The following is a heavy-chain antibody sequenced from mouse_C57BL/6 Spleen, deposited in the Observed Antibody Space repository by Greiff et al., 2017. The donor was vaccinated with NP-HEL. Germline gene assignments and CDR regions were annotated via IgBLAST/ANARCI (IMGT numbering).Heavy chain of an antibody. J-gene: IGHJ4*01. CDR2: IYPRSGNT. CDR3: ARAYYGSSPLYAMDY. D-gene: IGHD1-1*01. V-gene: IGHV1-81*01. CDR1: GYTFTSYG. Sequence: QVQLKQSGAELARPGASVKLSCKASGYTFTSYGISWVKQRTGQGLEWIGEIYPRSGNTYYNEKFKGKATLTADKSSSTAYMELRSLTSEDSAVYFCARAYYGSSPLYAMDYWGQGTSVTVSS.